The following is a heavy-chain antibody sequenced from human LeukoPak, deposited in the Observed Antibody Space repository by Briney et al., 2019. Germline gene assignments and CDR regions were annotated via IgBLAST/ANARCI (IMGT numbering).Heavy chain of an antibody. CDR1: GGTFSSYA. J-gene: IGHJ4*02. D-gene: IGHD5-18*01. Sequence: SVKVSCKASGGTFSSYAISWVRQAPGQGLEWMGGIIPIFGTANYAQKFQGRVTITADESTSTAYMELSSLRSEDMAVYYCARGGYSYGSTLDYWGQGTLVTVSS. CDR3: ARGGYSYGSTLDY. V-gene: IGHV1-69*13. CDR2: IIPIFGTA.